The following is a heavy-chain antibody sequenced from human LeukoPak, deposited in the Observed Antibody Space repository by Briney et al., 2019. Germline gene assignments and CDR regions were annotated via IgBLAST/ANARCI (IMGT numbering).Heavy chain of an antibody. CDR3: AKDGREGQNYFDY. V-gene: IGHV3-30*18. J-gene: IGHJ4*02. Sequence: GGSLRLSCAASEFTFSSYGMHWVRQAPGKGLEWVAVISYDGSNKYYADSVKGRFTISRDNSKNTLYLQMNSLRAEDTAVYYCAKDGREGQNYFDYWGQGTLVTVSS. D-gene: IGHD1-26*01. CDR1: EFTFSSYG. CDR2: ISYDGSNK.